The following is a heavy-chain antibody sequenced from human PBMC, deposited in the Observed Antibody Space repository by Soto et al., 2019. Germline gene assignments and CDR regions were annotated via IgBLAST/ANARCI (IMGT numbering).Heavy chain of an antibody. CDR3: ARDFGGSYYYYGMDV. CDR1: GGTFSSYA. D-gene: IGHD1-26*01. CDR2: IIPIFGTA. J-gene: IGHJ6*02. V-gene: IGHV1-69*13. Sequence: GASVKVSCKASGGTFSSYAISWVRQAPGQGLEWMGGIIPIFGTANYAQKFQGRVTITADESTSTAYMELSSLRSEDTAVYYCARDFGGSYYYYGMDVWGQGTTVTVSS.